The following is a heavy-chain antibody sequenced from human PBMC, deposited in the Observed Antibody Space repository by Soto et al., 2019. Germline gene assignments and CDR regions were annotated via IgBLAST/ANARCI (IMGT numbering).Heavy chain of an antibody. J-gene: IGHJ6*02. CDR2: ISSSSSYT. CDR1: GFTFSDYY. D-gene: IGHD2-2*02. CDR3: ARDCSSTSCYTYYYYGMDV. Sequence: GGSLRLSCAASGFTFSDYYMSWIRQAPGKGLEWVSYISSSSSYTNYADSVEGRFTISRDNAKNSLYLQMNSLRAEDTAVYYCARDCSSTSCYTYYYYGMDVWGQGTTVTVSS. V-gene: IGHV3-11*06.